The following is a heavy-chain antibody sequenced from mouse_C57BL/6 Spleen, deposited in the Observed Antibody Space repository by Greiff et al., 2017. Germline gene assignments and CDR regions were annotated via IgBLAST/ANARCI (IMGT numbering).Heavy chain of an antibody. V-gene: IGHV1-53*01. CDR2: IYPSNGGT. D-gene: IGHD2-2*01. CDR3: ARLYYAYDAGYDFGD. Sequence: QVQLQQPGAELVKPGASVKLSCKASGYTFTSYWMHWVKQRPGQGLEWIGNIYPSNGGTNYNEKFKSKATLTVDKSSSTAYMQLSSLTSEDSAVFFCARLYYAYDAGYDFGDWGQGTTLTVAS. CDR1: GYTFTSYW. J-gene: IGHJ2*01.